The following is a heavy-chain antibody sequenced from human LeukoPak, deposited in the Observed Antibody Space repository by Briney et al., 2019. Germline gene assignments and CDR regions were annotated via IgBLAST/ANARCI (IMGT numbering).Heavy chain of an antibody. CDR1: GGSISSSTYY. CDR2: IYYSGST. D-gene: IGHD6-13*01. Sequence: PSETLSLTCTVSGGSISSSTYYWGWIRQPPGKGLEWFGSIYYSGSTYYNPSLKSRVTISVDTSKNQFSLKLSSVTAADTAVYYCARGLIVWGGIAAAASYYYYYMDVWGKGTTVTVSS. CDR3: ARGLIVWGGIAAAASYYYYYMDV. V-gene: IGHV4-39*07. J-gene: IGHJ6*03.